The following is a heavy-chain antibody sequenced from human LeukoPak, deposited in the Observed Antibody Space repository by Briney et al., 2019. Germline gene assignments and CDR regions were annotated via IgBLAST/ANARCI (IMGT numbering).Heavy chain of an antibody. D-gene: IGHD4-17*01. CDR1: GFTFSDYY. CDR3: ARDTSMTTVTTYDY. V-gene: IGHV3-11*01. CDR2: ISSSGSTI. Sequence: GGSLRLSCAASGFTFSDYYMSWIRQAPGKGLEWVSYISSSGSTIYYADSVKGRFTISRDNTKNSLYLQMNSLRAKDTAVYYCARDTSMTTVTTYDYWGQGTLVTVSS. J-gene: IGHJ4*02.